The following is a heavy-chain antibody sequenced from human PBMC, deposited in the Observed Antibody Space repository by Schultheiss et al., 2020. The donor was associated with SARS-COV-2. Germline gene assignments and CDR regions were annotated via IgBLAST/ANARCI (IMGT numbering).Heavy chain of an antibody. J-gene: IGHJ4*02. D-gene: IGHD3-3*01. CDR1: GFTFSSYS. CDR2: ISYDGSNK. V-gene: IGHV3-30*03. CDR3: ARVYYDFWSGPATLDY. Sequence: GGSLRLSCAASGFTFSSYSMNWVRQAPGKGLEWVAFISYDGSNKYYADPVKGRFTISRDNSKNTLYLQMKSLRAEDTVVYYCARVYYDFWSGPATLDYWGQGALVTVSS.